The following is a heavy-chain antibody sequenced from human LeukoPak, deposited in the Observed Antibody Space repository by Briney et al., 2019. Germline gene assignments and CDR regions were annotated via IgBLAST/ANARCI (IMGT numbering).Heavy chain of an antibody. J-gene: IGHJ4*02. D-gene: IGHD2-2*01. CDR2: ISYDGSNK. CDR3: ASSPQPTAAKAPIAY. Sequence: GRSLRLSCADSGFTFSSYAMHWVRQAPGKGLEWVAVISYDGSNKYYADSVKGRFTISRDNSKNTLYLQMNSLRAEDTAVYYCASSPQPTAAKAPIAYWGQGTLVTVSS. CDR1: GFTFSSYA. V-gene: IGHV3-30-3*01.